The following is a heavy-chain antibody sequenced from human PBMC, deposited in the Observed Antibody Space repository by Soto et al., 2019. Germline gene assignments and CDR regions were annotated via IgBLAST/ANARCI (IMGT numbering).Heavy chain of an antibody. Sequence: TLSLTCAVYGGSFSGYYWSWIRQPPGKALEWLALIDWDDDKYYSTSLKTRLTISKDTSKNQVVLTMTNMDPVDTATYYCARSPYDSSGYYPDYWGQGTLVTVSS. CDR1: GGSFSGYY. CDR2: IDWDDDK. CDR3: ARSPYDSSGYYPDY. J-gene: IGHJ4*02. V-gene: IGHV2-70*01. D-gene: IGHD3-22*01.